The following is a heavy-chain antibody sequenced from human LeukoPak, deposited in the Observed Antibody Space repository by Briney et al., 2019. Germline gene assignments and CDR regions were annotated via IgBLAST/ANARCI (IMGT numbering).Heavy chain of an antibody. V-gene: IGHV4-4*07. Sequence: SETLPLTCTVSGGSINSYYWSWIRQPAGKGLEWIGRIYTSGSTNYNPSLKSRVTMSLDTSRNQFSLQLSSVTAADAAVYYCASGSSSSGVLDYWGQGTLVTVSS. J-gene: IGHJ4*02. CDR1: GGSINSYY. CDR2: IYTSGST. CDR3: ASGSSSSGVLDY. D-gene: IGHD6-6*01.